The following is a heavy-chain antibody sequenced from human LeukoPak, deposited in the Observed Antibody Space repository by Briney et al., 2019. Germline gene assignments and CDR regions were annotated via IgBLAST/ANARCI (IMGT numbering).Heavy chain of an antibody. Sequence: SQTLSLTCTVSGGSISSGDYYWSWIRQPPGKGLEWIGYIYYSGSTYYNPSLKSRVTISVDTSKNQFSLKLSSATAADTAVYYCAGSPGSGSYYGWGAFDIWGQGTMVTVSS. J-gene: IGHJ3*02. CDR1: GGSISSGDYY. CDR3: AGSPGSGSYYGWGAFDI. D-gene: IGHD3-10*01. CDR2: IYYSGST. V-gene: IGHV4-30-4*01.